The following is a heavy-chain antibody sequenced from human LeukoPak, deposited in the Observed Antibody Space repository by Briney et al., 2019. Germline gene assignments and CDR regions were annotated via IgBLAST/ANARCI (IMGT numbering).Heavy chain of an antibody. CDR3: ARERSGGYCDY. Sequence: GGSLRLSCAASGFTFSSYAMSWVRQAPGKGLEWVSSISSSSSYIYYADSVKGRFTISRDNAKNSLYLQMNSLRAEDTAVYYCARERSGGYCDYWGQGTLVTVSS. CDR2: ISSSSSYI. J-gene: IGHJ4*02. V-gene: IGHV3-21*01. CDR1: GFTFSSYA. D-gene: IGHD3-22*01.